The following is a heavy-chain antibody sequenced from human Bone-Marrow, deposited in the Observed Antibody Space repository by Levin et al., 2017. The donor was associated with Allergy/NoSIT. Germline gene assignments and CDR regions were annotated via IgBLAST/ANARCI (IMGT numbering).Heavy chain of an antibody. V-gene: IGHV1-2*02. Sequence: GESLKISCKVSGDTFTGYYIHWVRQAPGQRLDWMGRINPNSGATKYAQKFQDRVTMTRDMSFSAAYMELSSLTSDDTAIYYCARGDAVVTTGNNWLDPWGQGTLVTVSS. J-gene: IGHJ5*02. CDR1: GDTFTGYY. CDR2: INPNSGAT. D-gene: IGHD4-23*01. CDR3: ARGDAVVTTGNNWLDP.